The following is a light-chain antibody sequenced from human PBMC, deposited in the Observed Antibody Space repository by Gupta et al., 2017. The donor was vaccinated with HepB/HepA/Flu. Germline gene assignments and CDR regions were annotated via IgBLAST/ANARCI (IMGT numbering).Light chain of an antibody. J-gene: IGKJ1*01. CDR3: QHDNSSPWT. CDR1: QSISSW. CDR2: KAS. V-gene: IGKV1-5*03. Sequence: DIQLTQSPPTLSASVGDRVTITCRASQSISSWLAWYQQKPGKAPKLLIYKASSLESGVPSRFSGSGSGTEFTLTISSVQPDDFATYYCQHDNSSPWTFGQGTKVEIK.